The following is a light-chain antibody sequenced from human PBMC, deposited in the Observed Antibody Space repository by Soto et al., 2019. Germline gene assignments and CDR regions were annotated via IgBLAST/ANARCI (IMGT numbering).Light chain of an antibody. J-gene: IGLJ3*02. CDR3: SSYAGSWV. Sequence: QSALTQPPSASGSPGQSVTISCTGTSSDVGGYNYVSWYQQHPGKAPKLMIYEVSKRPSGVPDRFSGSKSDNTASLTISGLQAEDEADYYCSSYAGSWVFGGGTKLTVL. V-gene: IGLV2-8*01. CDR2: EVS. CDR1: SSDVGGYNY.